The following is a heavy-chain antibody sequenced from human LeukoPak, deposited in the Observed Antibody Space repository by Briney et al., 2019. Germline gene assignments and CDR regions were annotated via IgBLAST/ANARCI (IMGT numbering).Heavy chain of an antibody. CDR3: ARDAGYCSSTSCQDDAFDI. D-gene: IGHD2-2*01. CDR2: IIPIFGTA. J-gene: IGHJ3*02. CDR1: GGTFSSYA. V-gene: IGHV1-69*13. Sequence: SVKVSCKASGGTFSSYAISWVRQAPGQGLEWMGGIIPIFGTANYAQKFQGRVTITADESTSTAYMELSSLRSGDTAVYYCARDAGYCSSTSCQDDAFDIWGQGTMVTVSS.